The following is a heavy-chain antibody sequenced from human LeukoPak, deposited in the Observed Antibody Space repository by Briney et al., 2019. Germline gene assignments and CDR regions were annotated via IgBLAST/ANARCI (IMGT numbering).Heavy chain of an antibody. CDR1: GFTFSSYG. CDR2: ISGSGGST. CDR3: AKASTKRVSNFDY. D-gene: IGHD5-24*01. V-gene: IGHV3-23*01. J-gene: IGHJ4*02. Sequence: PGGSLRLSCAASGFTFSSYGMSWVRQAPGKGLEWVSAISGSGGSTYYADSVKGRFTISRDNSKNTLYLQMNSLRAEDTAVYYCAKASTKRVSNFDYWGQGTLVTVSS.